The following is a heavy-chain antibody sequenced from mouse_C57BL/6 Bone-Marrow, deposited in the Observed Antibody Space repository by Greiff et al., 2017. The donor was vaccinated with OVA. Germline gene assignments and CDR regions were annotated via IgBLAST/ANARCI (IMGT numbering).Heavy chain of an antibody. V-gene: IGHV5-6*02. CDR3: ARHGGGYYDY. Sequence: DVKLVESGGDLVKPGGSLKLSCAASGFTFSSYGMSWVRQTPDKRLEWVATISSGGSYTYYPDSVKGRFTISRDNAKSTLYLQMSSLKSEDTAMYYCARHGGGYYDYWGEGTTLTVSS. CDR1: GFTFSSYG. J-gene: IGHJ2*01. D-gene: IGHD2-3*01. CDR2: ISSGGSYT.